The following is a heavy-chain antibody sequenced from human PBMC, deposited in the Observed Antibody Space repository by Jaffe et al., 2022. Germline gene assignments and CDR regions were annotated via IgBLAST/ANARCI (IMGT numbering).Heavy chain of an antibody. J-gene: IGHJ4*02. D-gene: IGHD3-22*01. V-gene: IGHV4-38-2*01. CDR3: ARARSYYYDSSGQYYFDY. CDR1: GYSISSGYY. Sequence: QVQLQESGPGLVKPSETLSLTCAVSGYSISSGYYWGWIRQPPGKGLEWIGSIYHSGSTYYNPSLKSRVTISVDTSKNQFSLKLSSVTAADTAVYYCARARSYYYDSSGQYYFDYWGQGTLVTVSS. CDR2: IYHSGST.